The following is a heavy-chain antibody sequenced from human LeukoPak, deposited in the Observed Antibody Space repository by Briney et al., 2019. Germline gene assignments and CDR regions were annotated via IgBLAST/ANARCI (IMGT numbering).Heavy chain of an antibody. D-gene: IGHD2-2*01. CDR2: ISAYNGNT. J-gene: IGHJ4*02. CDR1: GYTFTSYG. Sequence: ASVKVSCKASGYTFTSYGISWVRQAPGQGLEWMGWISAYNGNTNYAQKLQGRVTMTTDTSTSTAYMELRSLRSDDTDVYYCARDGEVSSTSGHPDYWGQGTLVTVSS. V-gene: IGHV1-18*01. CDR3: ARDGEVSSTSGHPDY.